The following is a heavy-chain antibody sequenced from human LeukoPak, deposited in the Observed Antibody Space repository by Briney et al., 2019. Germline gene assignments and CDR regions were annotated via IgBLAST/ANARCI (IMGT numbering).Heavy chain of an antibody. CDR1: GFSFGDYA. CDR2: IYSGGST. J-gene: IGHJ4*02. CDR3: ARDPGMGGFDY. Sequence: PGRSLRLSCTGSGFSFGDYAMSWVRQAPGKGLEWVSVIYSGGSTYYADSVKGRFTISRDNSKNTLYLQMNSLRAEDTAVYYCARDPGMGGFDYWGQGTLVTVSS. D-gene: IGHD3-16*01. V-gene: IGHV3-66*01.